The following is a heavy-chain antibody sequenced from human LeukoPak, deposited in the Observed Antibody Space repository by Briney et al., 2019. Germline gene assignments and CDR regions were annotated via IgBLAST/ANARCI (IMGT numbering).Heavy chain of an antibody. CDR2: ISAYNGNT. D-gene: IGHD2-21*02. V-gene: IGHV1-18*01. J-gene: IGHJ4*02. CDR3: ARDKVGTATLLDY. Sequence: ASVKVSCKASGYTFTSYGISWVRQAPGQGLEWMGWISAYNGNTNYAQKLQGRVTMTTDTSTSTACMELRSLRSDDTAVYYCARDKVGTATLLDYWGQGTLVTVSS. CDR1: GYTFTSYG.